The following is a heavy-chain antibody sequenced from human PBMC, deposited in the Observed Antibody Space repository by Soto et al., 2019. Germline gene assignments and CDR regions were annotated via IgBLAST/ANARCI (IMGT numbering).Heavy chain of an antibody. Sequence: QVTLKESGPVVVKPTETLTLTCTVSGFSLINGRLGVSWIRQSPGKALEWLAHIFANDEKSYRTSLKNRLSISTDTSRGQVALTMTITGPADSATYYCARARDYYDSSNFHWVKSFGLWGQGTLVTVSS. D-gene: IGHD3-9*01. J-gene: IGHJ4*02. CDR2: IFANDEK. V-gene: IGHV2-26*01. CDR3: ARARDYYDSSNFHWVKSFGL. CDR1: GFSLINGRLG.